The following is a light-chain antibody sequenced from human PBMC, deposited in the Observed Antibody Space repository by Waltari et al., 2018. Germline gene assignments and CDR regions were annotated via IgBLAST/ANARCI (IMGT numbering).Light chain of an antibody. CDR3: QSYDSSLSSL. V-gene: IGLV1-40*01. CDR2: DNR. Sequence: QSVLTQPPSVSGAPGQRVTISCTGSSSNIGAGYDVHWYQQLPGTAPKLLIYDNRHRPSGVPDRFSGSKSGTSASLAITGLQAEDEAEYYCQSYDSSLSSLFGGGTKLTVL. CDR1: SSNIGAGYD. J-gene: IGLJ3*02.